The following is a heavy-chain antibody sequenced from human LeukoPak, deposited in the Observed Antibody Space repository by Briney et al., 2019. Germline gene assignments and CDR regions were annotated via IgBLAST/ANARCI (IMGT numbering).Heavy chain of an antibody. J-gene: IGHJ4*02. CDR2: INPSGGST. V-gene: IGHV1-46*01. CDR3: ARDLVGATGRQDY. CDR1: GYTFTSYY. D-gene: IGHD1-26*01. Sequence: ASVKVSCKASGYTFTSYYMHWVRQAPGQGLEWMGIINPSGGSTSYAQKFQGGVTMTRDTSTSTVYMELSSLRSEDTAVCYCARDLVGATGRQDYWGQGTLVTVSS.